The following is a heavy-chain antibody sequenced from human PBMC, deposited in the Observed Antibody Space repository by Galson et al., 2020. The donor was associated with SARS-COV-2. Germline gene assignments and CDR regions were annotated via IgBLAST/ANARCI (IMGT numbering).Heavy chain of an antibody. J-gene: IGHJ5*02. CDR2: IYTSEST. CDR1: GGSIRSGSYY. Sequence: SQTLSLTCPISGGSIRSGSYYRSWIRQPAGKGLEWIGRIYTSESTNYKPSLKSRVPLAVDTPKNQFSLKLHSVTAADTAVYYCARGYRGGDCSLGWFDPWGQGTLVAVSS. D-gene: IGHD2-21*01. V-gene: IGHV4-61*02. CDR3: ARGYRGGDCSLGWFDP.